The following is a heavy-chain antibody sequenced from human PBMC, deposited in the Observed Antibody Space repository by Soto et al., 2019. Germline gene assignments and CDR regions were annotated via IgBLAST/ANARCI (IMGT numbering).Heavy chain of an antibody. J-gene: IGHJ6*02. CDR3: AGVVWFRGMDV. V-gene: IGHV6-1*01. CDR1: GDSVSSSSAA. Sequence: SQTLSLTCDISGDSVSSSSAAWNWIRQSPSRGLEWLGRTYYRSKWIHEYTVSMESRITINPDTSKNQFSLHIYSVAPEDTAVYYCAGVVWFRGMDVWGQGTPVTVSS. CDR2: TYYRSKWIH. D-gene: IGHD3-16*01.